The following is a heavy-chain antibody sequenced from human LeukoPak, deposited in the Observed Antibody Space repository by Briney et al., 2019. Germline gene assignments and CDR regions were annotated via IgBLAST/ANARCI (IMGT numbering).Heavy chain of an antibody. CDR1: GFTFSSYA. Sequence: PWGSLRLSCAVSGFTFSSYAMCWLRQAPGKGLEWVSAISGSGGSTYYADSVKGRFTISRENSKNTLYLQMNSLRAEDTAVYYCAKVDTMIVVVIAFDYWGQGTLVTVSS. D-gene: IGHD3-22*01. CDR2: ISGSGGST. J-gene: IGHJ4*02. CDR3: AKVDTMIVVVIAFDY. V-gene: IGHV3-23*01.